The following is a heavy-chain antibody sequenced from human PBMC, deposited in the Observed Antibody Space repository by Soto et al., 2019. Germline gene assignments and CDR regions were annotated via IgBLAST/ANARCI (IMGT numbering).Heavy chain of an antibody. V-gene: IGHV1-18*04. J-gene: IGHJ4*02. D-gene: IGHD3-16*02. CDR3: ARVDDYVWGSFRP. CDR2: ISPYNGKT. Sequence: QVQLVQSGAEVKEPGASVRVSCKASGYTFTTHGISWVRQAPEQGLEWMGWISPYNGKTTYAHKVQGRVTMTTDTSTSTAYMELRGLRSDDTAVYYCARVDDYVWGSFRPWGQGTQVTVSS. CDR1: GYTFTTHG.